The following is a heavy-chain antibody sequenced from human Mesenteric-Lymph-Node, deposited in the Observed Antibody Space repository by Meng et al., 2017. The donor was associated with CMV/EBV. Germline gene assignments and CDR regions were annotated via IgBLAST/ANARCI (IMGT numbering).Heavy chain of an antibody. CDR1: GGTFSSYA. CDR2: INPNSGGT. J-gene: IGHJ6*02. Sequence: ASVKVSCKASGGTFSSYAISWVRQAPGQGLEWMGWINPNSGGTNYAQKFQGRVTMTRDTSISTAYMELSSLRSEDTAVYYCARDSGVWGQGTTVTISS. CDR3: ARDSGV. V-gene: IGHV1-2*02.